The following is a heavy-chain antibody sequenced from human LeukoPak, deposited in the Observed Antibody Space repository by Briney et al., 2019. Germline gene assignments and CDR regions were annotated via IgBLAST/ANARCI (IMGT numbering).Heavy chain of an antibody. CDR2: IWYDGSEK. CDR3: ARDAWYSRGWHWTFDY. V-gene: IGHV3-33*01. D-gene: IGHD6-19*01. Sequence: GGSLRLSCATSGFSFSNSGMHWVRQAPGKGLEWVAIIWYDGSEKYYADSVKGRFTIPRDNSENTLYLQMNSLRAEDTAVYYCARDAWYSRGWHWTFDYWGRGTLVTVSS. J-gene: IGHJ4*02. CDR1: GFSFSNSG.